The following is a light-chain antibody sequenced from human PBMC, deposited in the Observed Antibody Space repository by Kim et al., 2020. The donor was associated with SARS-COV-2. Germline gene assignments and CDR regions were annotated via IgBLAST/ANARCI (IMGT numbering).Light chain of an antibody. Sequence: GQKFTITCSGSSSNIGNNYLSWYQQLPGTAPKLLIYDNNKRPSGIPDRFSGSKSGTSATLGITGLQTGDEADYYCGTWDSSLSAVVFGGGTQLTVL. J-gene: IGLJ2*01. CDR2: DNN. V-gene: IGLV1-51*01. CDR3: GTWDSSLSAVV. CDR1: SSNIGNNY.